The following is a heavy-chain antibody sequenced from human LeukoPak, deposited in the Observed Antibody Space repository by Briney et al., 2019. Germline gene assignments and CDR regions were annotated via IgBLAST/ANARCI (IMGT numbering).Heavy chain of an antibody. Sequence: GGSLRLSCAASGFTVSSNYMSWVRQAPGKGLEWVSVIYSGGSTYYADSVKGRFTISRDNSKNTLYLQMNSLRAEDTAVYYCARGRRWCPFDYWGQGTLVTVSS. J-gene: IGHJ4*02. CDR2: IYSGGST. V-gene: IGHV3-53*01. D-gene: IGHD4-23*01. CDR3: ARGRRWCPFDY. CDR1: GFTVSSNY.